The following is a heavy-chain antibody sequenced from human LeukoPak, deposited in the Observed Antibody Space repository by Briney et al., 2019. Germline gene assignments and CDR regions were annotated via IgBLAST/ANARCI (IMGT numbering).Heavy chain of an antibody. D-gene: IGHD3-10*01. Sequence: PSETLSLTCTVSGASISSSSYYWGWIRQPPGKGLEWIGSIYYSGSTYYNPSLKSRVTISVDTSKNQFSLKLSAVTAADTAVYYCARGPGRVVRGVRYFDYWGQGTLVTVSS. CDR3: ARGPGRVVRGVRYFDY. CDR1: GASISSSSYY. J-gene: IGHJ4*02. CDR2: IYYSGST. V-gene: IGHV4-39*01.